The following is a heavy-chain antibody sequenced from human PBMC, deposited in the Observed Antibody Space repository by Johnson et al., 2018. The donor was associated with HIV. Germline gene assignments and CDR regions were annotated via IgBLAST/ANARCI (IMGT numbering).Heavy chain of an antibody. CDR1: GFTFSSYW. V-gene: IGHV3-74*01. CDR3: ARVGIYYDSIEDAFDI. J-gene: IGHJ3*02. Sequence: EVQLVESGGGLVQPGGSLRLSCAASGFTFSSYWMHWVRQAPGRGLVWVSRINSDGGSTTYADSVKGRFTISRDNAKNTLYLQMNSLRAEDTAVYYCARVGIYYDSIEDAFDIWGQGTMVTVPS. D-gene: IGHD3-22*01. CDR2: INSDGGST.